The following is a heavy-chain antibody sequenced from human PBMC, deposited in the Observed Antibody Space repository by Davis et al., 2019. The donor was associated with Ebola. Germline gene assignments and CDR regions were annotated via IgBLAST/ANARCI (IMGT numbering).Heavy chain of an antibody. Sequence: SETLSLTCTVSGDSVSSTHFYWTWIRQPPGKGLTWIGSIYYSGTAYYNPSLESRVTLSVDMSKNQFSLRLTSVTAADAAVYYCARYVKNSGYLFYWGHGTLVAVSS. J-gene: IGHJ4*01. CDR1: GDSVSSTHFY. CDR3: ARYVKNSGYLFY. V-gene: IGHV4-39*01. D-gene: IGHD5-12*01. CDR2: IYYSGTA.